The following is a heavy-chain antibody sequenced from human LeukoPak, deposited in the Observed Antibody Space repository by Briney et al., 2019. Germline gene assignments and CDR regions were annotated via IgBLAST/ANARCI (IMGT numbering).Heavy chain of an antibody. CDR3: ASRRGYSYSYFDY. Sequence: SVKVSCKASGYTFSSYAMNWVRQAPGQGLEWMGGIIPIFGTANYAQKFQGRVTITADESTSTAYMELSSLRSEDTAVYYCASRRGYSYSYFDYWGQGTLVTVSS. CDR2: IIPIFGTA. D-gene: IGHD5-18*01. V-gene: IGHV1-69*13. CDR1: GYTFSSYA. J-gene: IGHJ4*02.